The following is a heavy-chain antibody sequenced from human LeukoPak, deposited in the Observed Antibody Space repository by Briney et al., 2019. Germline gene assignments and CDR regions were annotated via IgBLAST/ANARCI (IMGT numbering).Heavy chain of an antibody. CDR2: IRYDGSNK. CDR3: AKAGAGYSSGWYSGYYYYMDV. V-gene: IGHV3-30*02. CDR1: GFTFSSYA. Sequence: QPGRSLRLSCAASGFTFSSYAMHWVRQAPGKGLEWVAFIRYDGSNKYYADSVKGRFTISRDNSKNTLYLQMNSLRAEDTAVYYCAKAGAGYSSGWYSGYYYYMDVWGKGTTVTISS. D-gene: IGHD6-19*01. J-gene: IGHJ6*03.